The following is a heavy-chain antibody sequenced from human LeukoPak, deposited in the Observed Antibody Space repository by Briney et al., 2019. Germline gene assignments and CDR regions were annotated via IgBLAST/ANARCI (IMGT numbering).Heavy chain of an antibody. D-gene: IGHD6-19*01. CDR2: ISAYNGNT. CDR1: GYTFTSYG. Sequence: ASVKVSCKASGYTFTSYGISWVRQAPGQGLEWMGWISAYNGNTNYAQKLQGRVTMTTDTSTSTDYMELRSLRSDDTAVYYCARQDSSGWWALDYWGQGTLVTVSS. J-gene: IGHJ4*02. V-gene: IGHV1-18*01. CDR3: ARQDSSGWWALDY.